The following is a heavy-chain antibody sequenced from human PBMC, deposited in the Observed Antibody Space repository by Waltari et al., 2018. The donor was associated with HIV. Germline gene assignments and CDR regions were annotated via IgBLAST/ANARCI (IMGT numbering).Heavy chain of an antibody. CDR2: ISGSAYST. J-gene: IGHJ6*02. D-gene: IGHD6-13*01. CDR1: GFTFRHYA. Sequence: EVQLLESGGGLVQPGGSLRLSCAASGFTFRHYAMRWVRQAPGKGLEWVSAISGSAYSTYYAESVKGRFTISRDNSKNKLYLQMNSLRAEDTAVYFCVKEHQYSHTWYSYYGMDVWGQGTTVTVSS. CDR3: VKEHQYSHTWYSYYGMDV. V-gene: IGHV3-23*01.